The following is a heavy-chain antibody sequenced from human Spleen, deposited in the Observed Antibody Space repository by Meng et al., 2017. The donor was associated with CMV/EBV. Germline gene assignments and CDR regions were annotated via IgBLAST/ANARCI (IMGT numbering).Heavy chain of an antibody. Sequence: ASVKVSCKASGYTFTTYGVSWVRQAPGQGLEWMGWINPKSGGTNYAQKFQGRVTMTRDTSISTAYMELSRLRSDDTAVYYCASFCSGANCYENWFDPWGQGTLVTVSS. CDR2: INPKSGGT. D-gene: IGHD2-15*01. CDR3: ASFCSGANCYENWFDP. CDR1: GYTFTTYG. V-gene: IGHV1-2*02. J-gene: IGHJ5*02.